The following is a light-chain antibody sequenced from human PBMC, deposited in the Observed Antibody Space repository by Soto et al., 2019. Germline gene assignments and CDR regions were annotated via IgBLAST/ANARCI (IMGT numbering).Light chain of an antibody. CDR2: SSN. CDR1: SSNIGSNS. Sequence: QSVLTQPPSASGTPGQRVTISCSGSSSNIGSNSVNWYQQLPGTAPKLLIYSSNQRPSGVPDRFSGSKSGTSASLAISGLRSEDEADYYCAAWDDSLNGYVFGTGTQLTVL. V-gene: IGLV1-44*01. CDR3: AAWDDSLNGYV. J-gene: IGLJ1*01.